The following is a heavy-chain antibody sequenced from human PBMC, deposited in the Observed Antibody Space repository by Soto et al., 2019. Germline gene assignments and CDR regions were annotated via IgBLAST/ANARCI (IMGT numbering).Heavy chain of an antibody. Sequence: SPTLSLTCTVSGGSISSHYWSWIRQPPGKGLEWIGYIYHVGNTNYNPSLKSRATISMDTSKNQLSLKLSSVTVADTAVYYCVTYGSGNSIGYFDNWGQGTLVTVSS. CDR1: GGSISSHY. J-gene: IGHJ4*02. CDR3: VTYGSGNSIGYFDN. V-gene: IGHV4-59*11. D-gene: IGHD3-10*01. CDR2: IYHVGNT.